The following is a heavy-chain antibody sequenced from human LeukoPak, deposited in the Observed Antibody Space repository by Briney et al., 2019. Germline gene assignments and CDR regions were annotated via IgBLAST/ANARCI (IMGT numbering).Heavy chain of an antibody. J-gene: IGHJ6*03. V-gene: IGHV4-59*01. CDR3: ARDSSSYGGMDV. Sequence: PSETLSLTCTVSGGSISSYYWSWLRQPPGKGLEWIGYIYYSGSTNYNPSLKSRVTISVDTSKNQFSLKLSSVTAADTAVYYCARDSSSYGGMDVWGKGTTVTVSS. CDR1: GGSISSYY. D-gene: IGHD6-6*01. CDR2: IYYSGST.